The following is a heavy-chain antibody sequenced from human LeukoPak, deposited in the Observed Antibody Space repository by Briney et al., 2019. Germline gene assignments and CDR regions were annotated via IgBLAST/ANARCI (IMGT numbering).Heavy chain of an antibody. V-gene: IGHV4-61*02. CDR1: GGSIDSGGYH. CDR2: IKATGST. Sequence: SETLSLTCSVSGGSIDSGGYHWNWIRQSPGKGLECIGRIKATGSTTYNPSLKGRVTILLDKPKNQFSLTLTSVTAADTAVYYCARGFGYGSGDYSWFDSWGQGTLVTVSS. J-gene: IGHJ5*01. CDR3: ARGFGYGSGDYSWFDS. D-gene: IGHD3-10*01.